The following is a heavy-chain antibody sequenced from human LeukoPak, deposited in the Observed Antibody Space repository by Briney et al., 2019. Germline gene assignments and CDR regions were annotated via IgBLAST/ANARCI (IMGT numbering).Heavy chain of an antibody. CDR1: GFSVTRTG. V-gene: IGHV3-33*01. J-gene: IGHJ3*01. Sequence: GGSLRLSCEASGFSVTRTGMHWVRQTPGKGLEWVAVIWSDGSNVNYPDSVKGRFTISRDTSKNRLYLQMDSLRVEDTAVYYCTTSPRGKGFDFWGRGTVVTVSS. CDR3: TTSPRGKGFDF. CDR2: IWSDGSNV. D-gene: IGHD3-10*01.